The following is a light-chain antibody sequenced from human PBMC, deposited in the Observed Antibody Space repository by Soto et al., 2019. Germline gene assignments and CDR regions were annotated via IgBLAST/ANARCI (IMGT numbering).Light chain of an antibody. J-gene: IGKJ1*01. Sequence: LQMTQSASSLSTSVGDRVTITCRASQSLNRWLAWYQQKPGKAPKLLIYDASSLQSGVPSRFSGSGSGTEFALTISSLQPDDFATYYCQQYNTYSWAFGPGTKVDIK. CDR1: QSLNRW. V-gene: IGKV1-5*01. CDR2: DAS. CDR3: QQYNTYSWA.